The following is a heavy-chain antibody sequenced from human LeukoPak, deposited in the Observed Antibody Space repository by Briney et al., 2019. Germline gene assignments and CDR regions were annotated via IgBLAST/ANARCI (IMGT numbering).Heavy chain of an antibody. D-gene: IGHD4-17*01. Sequence: PGGSLRLSCAASGFTFSSYGMHWVRQAPGKGLEWVAVISYDGSNKYYADSVKGRFTISRDNSKNTLYLQMNSLRAGDTAVYYCAKDLHGEQDLGYWGQGTLVTVSS. CDR2: ISYDGSNK. V-gene: IGHV3-30*18. CDR3: AKDLHGEQDLGY. CDR1: GFTFSSYG. J-gene: IGHJ4*02.